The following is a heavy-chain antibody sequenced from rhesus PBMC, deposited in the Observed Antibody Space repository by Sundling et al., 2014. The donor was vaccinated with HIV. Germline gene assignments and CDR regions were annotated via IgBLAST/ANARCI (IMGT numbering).Heavy chain of an antibody. CDR1: GHSISSGYY. CDR2: ISGRSGNT. V-gene: IGHV4-99*02. D-gene: IGHD3-3*01. Sequence: QVQLQESGPGPVKPSETLSLTCAVSGHSISSGYYWGWIRQTPGKGLEYIGYISGRSGNTYYNPSLKSRVTVSRDTSKNQISLRLNSVTAADTAVYYCARGVPVDPSYNVWTGYYSAFYFDFWGQGVLAVVSS. J-gene: IGHJ4*01. CDR3: ARGVPVDPSYNVWTGYYSAFYFDF.